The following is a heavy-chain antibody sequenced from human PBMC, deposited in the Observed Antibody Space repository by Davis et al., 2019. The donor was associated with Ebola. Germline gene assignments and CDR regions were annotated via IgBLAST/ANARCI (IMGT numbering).Heavy chain of an antibody. CDR1: GYTFTSYD. CDR3: ARRGYCSGGSCYRYYYYYGMDV. Sequence: AASVKVSCKASGYTFTSYDISWVRQAPGQGLEWMGGIIPIFGTANYAQKFQGRVTITADESTSTAYMELSSLRSEDTAVYYCARRGYCSGGSCYRYYYYYGMDVWGQGTTVTVSS. CDR2: IIPIFGTA. V-gene: IGHV1-69*13. J-gene: IGHJ6*02. D-gene: IGHD2-15*01.